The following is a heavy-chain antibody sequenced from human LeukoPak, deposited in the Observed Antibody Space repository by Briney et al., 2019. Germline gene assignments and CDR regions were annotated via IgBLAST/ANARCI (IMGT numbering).Heavy chain of an antibody. CDR3: ARGDLDF. J-gene: IGHJ4*02. CDR1: GFTFSSYG. CDR2: IWYDGSNK. V-gene: IGHV3-33*01. Sequence: GGSLRLSCAASGFTFSSYGMHWVRQAPGKGLEWVAVIWYDGSNKYYADSVKGRFTISRDNAKNSLYLQMNSLRAEDTAVYYCARGDLDFWGQGILVTVSS.